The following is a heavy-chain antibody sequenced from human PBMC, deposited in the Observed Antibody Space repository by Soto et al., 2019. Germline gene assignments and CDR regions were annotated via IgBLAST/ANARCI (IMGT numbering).Heavy chain of an antibody. CDR3: ARENGYSYGRTYYYYYGMDV. D-gene: IGHD5-18*01. CDR2: IIPIFGTA. CDR1: GGTFSSYA. J-gene: IGHJ6*02. Sequence: QVQLVQSGAEVKKPGSSVKVSCKASGGTFSSYAISWVRQAPGQGLEWMGGIIPIFGTANYAQKFQGRVTITADESTSTAYMELSSLRSEDTAVYYCARENGYSYGRTYYYYYGMDVWGQGTTVTVSS. V-gene: IGHV1-69*01.